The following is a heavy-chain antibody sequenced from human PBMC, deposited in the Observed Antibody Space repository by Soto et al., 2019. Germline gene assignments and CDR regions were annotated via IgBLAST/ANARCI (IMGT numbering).Heavy chain of an antibody. CDR3: VKDRRGGEYPAFDI. Sequence: EVQLLESGGGLVQPGGSVRLSCAASGFTLSDFDMGWVRQAPGKGLEWISLTRTDGGGTYYAYSVEGRLTVSRDTSTNTLYLQMNNLRGEDTALYYCVKDRRGGEYPAFDIWGQGTMVTVSS. CDR2: TRTDGGGT. CDR1: GFTLSDFD. J-gene: IGHJ3*02. V-gene: IGHV3-23*01. D-gene: IGHD2-21*01.